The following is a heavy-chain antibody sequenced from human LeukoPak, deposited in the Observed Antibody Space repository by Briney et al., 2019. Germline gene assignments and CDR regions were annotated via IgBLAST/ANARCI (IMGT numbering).Heavy chain of an antibody. J-gene: IGHJ4*02. CDR3: ARASRAYGISWPPDY. Sequence: GRSLRLSCSASGFTFSSYAMHWVRQAPGKGLEWVSVISYDGSNKYYADSVKGRFTISRDNSKNTLYLQINSLRAEDTAVYYCARASRAYGISWPPDYWGQGTLVTVSS. CDR2: ISYDGSNK. CDR1: GFTFSSYA. V-gene: IGHV3-30-3*01. D-gene: IGHD6-13*01.